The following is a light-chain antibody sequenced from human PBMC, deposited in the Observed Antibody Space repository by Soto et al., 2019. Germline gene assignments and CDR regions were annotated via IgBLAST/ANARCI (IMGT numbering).Light chain of an antibody. CDR2: WAS. Sequence: DIVMTQSPNSLAVSLGERATINCKSSQRVLYSSNNKNYLAWYQQKPGQHPKLLIYWASTRESGVPDRFSGIGSGTEFTLTISSLQAEDVAVYYCQQYFSTPPYTFGQGTKLQSK. J-gene: IGKJ2*01. CDR3: QQYFSTPPYT. V-gene: IGKV4-1*01. CDR1: QRVLYSSNNKNY.